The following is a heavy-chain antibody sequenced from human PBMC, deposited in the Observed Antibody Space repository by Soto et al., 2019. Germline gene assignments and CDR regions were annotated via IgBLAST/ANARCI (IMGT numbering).Heavy chain of an antibody. D-gene: IGHD3-10*01. J-gene: IGHJ4*02. Sequence: QVQLEQSGAEVKMPGSSVRLSCKASGGSFYSYVFFWVLQAPGQGLEYMGGVIPLFNTPSYSRKFHGRAPIAADGSTHTAHLDLNSLTSEATALYFCATMGRGGDEFVSFVQYWGQGSLVTVSS. CDR1: GGSFYSYV. CDR2: VIPLFNTP. V-gene: IGHV1-69*01. CDR3: ATMGRGGDEFVSFVQY.